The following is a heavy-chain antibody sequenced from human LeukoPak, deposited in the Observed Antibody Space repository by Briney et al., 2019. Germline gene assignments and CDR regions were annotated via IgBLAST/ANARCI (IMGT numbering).Heavy chain of an antibody. V-gene: IGHV3-30*02. D-gene: IGHD6-13*01. Sequence: PGGSLRLSCAASGFTFSSYGMHWVRQAPGKGLEWVAFIRYDGSNKYYADSVKGRFTISRDNSKNTLYLQMNSLRAEDTAVYYCAKDFKETVGYSSSWSPVYWGQGTLVTVSS. CDR1: GFTFSSYG. CDR3: AKDFKETVGYSSSWSPVY. J-gene: IGHJ4*02. CDR2: IRYDGSNK.